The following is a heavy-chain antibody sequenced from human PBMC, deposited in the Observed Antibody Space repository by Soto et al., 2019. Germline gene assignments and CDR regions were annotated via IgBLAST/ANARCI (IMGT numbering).Heavy chain of an antibody. CDR2: ISGGGGGT. CDR3: ASQSARCSDARCYDTNFAY. D-gene: IGHD2-2*01. Sequence: EVQLLESGGGLVQPGGSLRLSCAASGFSFSNYAMSWVRQAPGKGLEWVSTISGGGGGTYYADSVKGRFTISRDDSKSTLHLQMNSLRVADTAVYYCASQSARCSDARCYDTNFAYCGQGTLVTVSS. CDR1: GFSFSNYA. V-gene: IGHV3-23*01. J-gene: IGHJ4*02.